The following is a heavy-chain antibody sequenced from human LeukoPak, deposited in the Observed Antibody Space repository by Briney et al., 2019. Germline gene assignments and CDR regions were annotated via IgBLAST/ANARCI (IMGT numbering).Heavy chain of an antibody. CDR3: ARGGYCSGGSCLKEGAFFDY. J-gene: IGHJ4*02. D-gene: IGHD2-15*01. CDR1: GYTFTSYG. Sequence: GASVKVSCKASGYTFTSYGISWVRQAPGQGLEWMGWISAYNGNTNYAQKLQGRVTMTTDTSTSTAYMELRSLRSDDTAVYYCARGGYCSGGSCLKEGAFFDYWGQGTLVTVSS. CDR2: ISAYNGNT. V-gene: IGHV1-18*01.